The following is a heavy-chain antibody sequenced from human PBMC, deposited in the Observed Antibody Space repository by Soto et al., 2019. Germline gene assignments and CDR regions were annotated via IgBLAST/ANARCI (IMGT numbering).Heavy chain of an antibody. J-gene: IGHJ4*02. CDR3: ARGREFDY. CDR2: IFPSGTT. V-gene: IGHV4-30-2*01. Sequence: KTXETLSLTCAVSGCSLTSGTYSWNWIRQPPGKGLEWIGYIFPSGTTYYNPSLKSRVSISIDVSKNQFSLNLRSLTAADTAVYYCARGREFDYWGQGTLVTVPS. CDR1: GCSLTSGTYS.